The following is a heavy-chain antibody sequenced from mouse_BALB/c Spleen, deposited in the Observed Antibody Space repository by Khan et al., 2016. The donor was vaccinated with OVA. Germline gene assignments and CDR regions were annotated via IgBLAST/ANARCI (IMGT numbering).Heavy chain of an antibody. CDR2: ISGDSSTV. D-gene: IGHD1-1*01. V-gene: IGHV5-17*02. Sequence: EVQLLETGGGLVQPGGSRKLSCAASGFTFSTYGMHWVRQAPEKGLEWVAYISGDSSTVYYADTVKGRFTISRDNPKNTLFLQMTSLMSEDTARYYCVTSYFYGYYFDYWGPGTTLTVSS. CDR1: GFTFSTYG. J-gene: IGHJ2*01. CDR3: VTSYFYGYYFDY.